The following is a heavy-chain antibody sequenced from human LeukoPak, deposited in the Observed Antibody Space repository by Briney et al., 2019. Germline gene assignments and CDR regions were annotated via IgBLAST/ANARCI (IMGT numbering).Heavy chain of an antibody. CDR3: AVRSDTAMVTIDY. Sequence: GGSLRLSCAASGFSFGSYAMSWVRQAAGKGLEWVSEICGSVSGSGDCTHYADSVKGRFTISRDNAKNSLYLQMNSLRAEDTAVYYCAVRSDTAMVTIDYWGQGTLVTVSS. J-gene: IGHJ4*02. D-gene: IGHD5-18*01. V-gene: IGHV3-23*01. CDR2: ICGSVSGSGDCT. CDR1: GFSFGSYA.